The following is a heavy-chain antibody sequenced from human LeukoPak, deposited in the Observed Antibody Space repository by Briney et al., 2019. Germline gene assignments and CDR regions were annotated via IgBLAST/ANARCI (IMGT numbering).Heavy chain of an antibody. CDR3: ASCRDGYNCLVAVFDY. D-gene: IGHD5-24*01. Sequence: ASVKVSCKASGYTFTGYYMHWVRQAPGQGLEWMGWINPNSGGTNYAQKFQGRVTMTRDTSISTAYMELSRLRSDDTAVYYCASCRDGYNCLVAVFDYWGQGTLVTVSS. J-gene: IGHJ4*02. CDR1: GYTFTGYY. V-gene: IGHV1-2*02. CDR2: INPNSGGT.